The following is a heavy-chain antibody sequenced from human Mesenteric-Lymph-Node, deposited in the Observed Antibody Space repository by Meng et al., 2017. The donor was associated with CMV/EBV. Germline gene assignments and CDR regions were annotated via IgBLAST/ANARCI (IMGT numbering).Heavy chain of an antibody. J-gene: IGHJ4*02. CDR3: ARVGDIYDSSGYYYDC. D-gene: IGHD3-22*01. CDR2: IYYSGST. CDR1: GGSVSSGNYY. Sequence: SETLSLTCTVSGGSVSSGNYYWSWIRQPPGKGLEWIGYIYYSGSTNYNPSLKSRVTISVDTSNNQFSLKLSSVTAADTAVYYCARVGDIYDSSGYYYDCWGQGTLVTVSS. V-gene: IGHV4-61*01.